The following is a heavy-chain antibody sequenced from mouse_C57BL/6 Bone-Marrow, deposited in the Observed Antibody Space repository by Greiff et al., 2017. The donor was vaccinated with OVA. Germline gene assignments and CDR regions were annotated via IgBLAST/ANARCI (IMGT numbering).Heavy chain of an antibody. CDR3: ARNYFDY. J-gene: IGHJ2*01. Sequence: EVKLMESGPELVKPGASVKIPCKASGYTFTDYNMDWVKQSHGKSLEWIGDINPNNGGTIYNQKFKGKATLTVDKSSSTAYMELRSLTSEDTAVYYCARNYFDYWGQGTTLTVSS. V-gene: IGHV1-18*01. CDR1: GYTFTDYN. CDR2: INPNNGGT.